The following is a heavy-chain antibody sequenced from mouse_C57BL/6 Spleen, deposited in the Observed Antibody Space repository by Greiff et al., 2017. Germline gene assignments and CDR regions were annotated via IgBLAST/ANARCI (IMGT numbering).Heavy chain of an antibody. D-gene: IGHD1-1*01. J-gene: IGHJ1*03. Sequence: EVQLVESGPVLVKPGASVKLSCKASGYTFTDYYMNWVKQSRGKSLEWIGVIDPYNGGTSYNQKFKGKATLTVDKSSSPADMSLNSLTSEDSAVYDCARDDCGSSSRYFDVWGTGTTVTVSS. V-gene: IGHV1-19*01. CDR3: ARDDCGSSSRYFDV. CDR1: GYTFTDYY. CDR2: IDPYNGGT.